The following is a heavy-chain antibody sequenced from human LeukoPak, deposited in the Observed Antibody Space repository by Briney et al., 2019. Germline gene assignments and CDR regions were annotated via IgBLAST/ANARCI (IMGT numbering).Heavy chain of an antibody. D-gene: IGHD3-3*01. CDR3: ARGAPYDFWSGYYDYYMDV. V-gene: IGHV1-8*01. J-gene: IGHJ6*03. CDR2: MNPNSGNT. CDR1: GYTFTSYD. Sequence: ASVKVSCKASGYTFTSYDINWVRQATGQGLEWMGWMNPNSGNTGYAQKFQGRVTMTRNTSISTAYMELSCLRSEDTAVYYCARGAPYDFWSGYYDYYMDVWGKGTTVTVSS.